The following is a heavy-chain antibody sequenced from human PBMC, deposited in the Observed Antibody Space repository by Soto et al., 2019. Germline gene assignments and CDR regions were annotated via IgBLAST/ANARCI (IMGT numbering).Heavy chain of an antibody. CDR1: GFTFSDYY. CDR2: SRDKGNSYST. Sequence: EVQLVESGGGLVQPGGSLRLSCAGSGFTFSDYYIDWVRQAPGKGLEWVGRSRDKGNSYSTDYAASVKGRFTISRDASKNSLFLQMNSLKIEDSALYYCTRSMTETTSSDYWGQGTLVTVSS. CDR3: TRSMTETTSSDY. V-gene: IGHV3-72*01. D-gene: IGHD1-7*01. J-gene: IGHJ4*02.